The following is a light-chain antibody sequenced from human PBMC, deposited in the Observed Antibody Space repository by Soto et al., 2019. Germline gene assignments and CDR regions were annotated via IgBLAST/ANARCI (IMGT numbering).Light chain of an antibody. CDR1: QSVSSSY. Sequence: ENALTQSPGTLTLSQGERATLSCRASQSVSSSYLAWYQQKPGQAPRLLFYDASSRATGIPDRFSGGGSGTDLLITIRRQAHDFVALYYQQHYGKPRTFGGGTQVEIK. J-gene: IGKJ4*02. CDR2: DAS. CDR3: QHYGKPRT. V-gene: IGKV3-20*01.